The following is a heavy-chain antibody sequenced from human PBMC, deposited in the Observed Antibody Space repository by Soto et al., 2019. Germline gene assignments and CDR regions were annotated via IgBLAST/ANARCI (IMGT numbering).Heavy chain of an antibody. V-gene: IGHV3-23*01. CDR1: GFTFSSYA. J-gene: IGHJ4*02. D-gene: IGHD6-19*01. CDR3: AKVSSGGYERFDY. Sequence: EVQLLESGGGLVQPGGSLRLSCAASGFTFSSYAMNWVRQAPGKGLEWVSAISGSGGSTYYADSVKGRFTISRDNSKNTLYLQMNSLRAEDTAVYYCAKVSSGGYERFDYWGQGTLVTVSS. CDR2: ISGSGGST.